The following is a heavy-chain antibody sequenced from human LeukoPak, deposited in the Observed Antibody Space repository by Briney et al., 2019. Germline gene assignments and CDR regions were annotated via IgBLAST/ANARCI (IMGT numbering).Heavy chain of an antibody. V-gene: IGHV3-30*02. Sequence: PGGSLRLSCAASGFTFSSYGMHWVRQAPGKGLEWVAFIRYDGSNKYYADSVKGRFTISRDKSKNTLYLQMNSLRAEDTAVYYCAEDRRNLGYCSGGSCYDGEYYFDYWGQGTLVTVSS. CDR2: IRYDGSNK. CDR3: AEDRRNLGYCSGGSCYDGEYYFDY. CDR1: GFTFSSYG. J-gene: IGHJ4*02. D-gene: IGHD2-15*01.